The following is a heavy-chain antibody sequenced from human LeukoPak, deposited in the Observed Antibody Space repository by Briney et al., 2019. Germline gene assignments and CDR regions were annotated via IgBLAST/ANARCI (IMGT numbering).Heavy chain of an antibody. V-gene: IGHV4-31*03. CDR3: ARVDSSSWFDY. D-gene: IGHD6-13*01. CDR1: GGPISSGGYY. CDR2: IYYSGST. Sequence: SQTLSLTCTVSGGPISSGGYYWSWIRQHPGKGLEWIGYIYYSGSTYYNPSLKSRVTISVDTSKNQFSLKLSSVTAADTAVYYCARVDSSSWFDYWGQGTLVTVSS. J-gene: IGHJ4*02.